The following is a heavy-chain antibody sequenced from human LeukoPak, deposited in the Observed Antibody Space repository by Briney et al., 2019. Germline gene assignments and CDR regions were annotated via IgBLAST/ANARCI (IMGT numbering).Heavy chain of an antibody. CDR2: MNPNSGNT. Sequence: ASVKVSCKASGYTFTSYDINWVRQATGQGLEWMGWMNPNSGNTGYAQKFQGRVTMTRDTSISTAYMELSRLRSDDTAVYYCAIDQQLVRYYGMDVWGQGTTVTVSS. CDR1: GYTFTSYD. V-gene: IGHV1-8*01. J-gene: IGHJ6*02. D-gene: IGHD6-13*01. CDR3: AIDQQLVRYYGMDV.